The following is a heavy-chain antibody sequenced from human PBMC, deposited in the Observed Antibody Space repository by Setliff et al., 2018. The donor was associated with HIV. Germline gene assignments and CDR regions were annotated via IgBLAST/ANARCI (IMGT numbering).Heavy chain of an antibody. Sequence: ASVTVSCKASGYTFTGHYLHWVRQAPGQGLEWLGWVKPNSGDAIYAQNFQGRVTMTRDTSINAAYMELRGLRSDDTAVYYCARNFGLSPSGKYYYYYGMDIWGQGTTVTV. CDR1: GYTFTGHY. D-gene: IGHD3-10*01. CDR2: VKPNSGDA. J-gene: IGHJ6*02. CDR3: ARNFGLSPSGKYYYYYGMDI. V-gene: IGHV1-2*02.